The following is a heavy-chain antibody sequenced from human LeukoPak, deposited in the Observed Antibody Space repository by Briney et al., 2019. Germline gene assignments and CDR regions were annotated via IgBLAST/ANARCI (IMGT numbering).Heavy chain of an antibody. CDR3: ARDLQLWPYYFDY. Sequence: SVKVSCKASGGTFSSYAISWVRQAPGQGLEWMGRIIPILGIANYAQKFQGRVTITADKSTSTAYMELSSLRSEDTAVYYCARDLQLWPYYFDYWGQGTLVTVSS. V-gene: IGHV1-69*04. J-gene: IGHJ4*02. CDR2: IIPILGIA. D-gene: IGHD5-18*01. CDR1: GGTFSSYA.